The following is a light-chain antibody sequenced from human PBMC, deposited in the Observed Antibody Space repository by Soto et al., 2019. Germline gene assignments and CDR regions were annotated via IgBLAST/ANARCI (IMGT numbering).Light chain of an antibody. CDR2: DVS. Sequence: DIQMTQSPSTLSSSIRDRVTITCRASQSLNGRLAWYQQRPGHAPNLLIYDVSTLETGVPSRFSGTGSETEFTLTISGLQPDDFATYYYQQYYYYSTFGPGTKVEIK. CDR1: QSLNGR. V-gene: IGKV1-5*01. J-gene: IGKJ1*01. CDR3: QQYYYYST.